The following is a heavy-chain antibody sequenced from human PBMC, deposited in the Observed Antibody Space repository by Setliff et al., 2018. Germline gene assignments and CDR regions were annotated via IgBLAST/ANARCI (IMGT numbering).Heavy chain of an antibody. Sequence: PSETLSLTCTVSGGSISGGSYYWGWIRQPPGKGLEWIGRIYNSGTTNYNPSLKSRVTISADTSNNSFSLNLFSVTAADTAVYYCAGRDYSGGDSWGHGTLVTVSS. V-gene: IGHV4-39*02. CDR1: GGSISGGSYY. D-gene: IGHD4-4*01. CDR2: IYNSGTT. J-gene: IGHJ5*01. CDR3: AGRDYSGGDS.